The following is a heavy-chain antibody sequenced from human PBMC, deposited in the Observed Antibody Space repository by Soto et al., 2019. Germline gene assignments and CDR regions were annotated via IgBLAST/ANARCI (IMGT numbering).Heavy chain of an antibody. CDR1: GYTFTSYA. CDR3: ARSSSWYVFDY. V-gene: IGHV1-3*01. Sequence: QVQLVQSGAEVKKPGASVKVSCKASGYTFTSYAMHWVRQAPGQRLEWMGWINAGNGNTKYSQKFQGRVTITRDTSASTAYMALSSLRSEDTAVYYCARSSSWYVFDYWGQGTLVTVSS. CDR2: INAGNGNT. D-gene: IGHD6-13*01. J-gene: IGHJ4*02.